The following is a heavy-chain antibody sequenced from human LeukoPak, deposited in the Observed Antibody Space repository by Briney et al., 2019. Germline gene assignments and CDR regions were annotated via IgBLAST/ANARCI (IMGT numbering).Heavy chain of an antibody. V-gene: IGHV3-21*01. CDR1: GFGFSSYS. CDR3: ARVTGTTAGDH. J-gene: IGHJ5*02. Sequence: GGSLSVSCAASGFGFSSYSMDWVRQDPGKGLEWVSSISSGSTSIYYADPVKGRFTISRDNAKNSLYLQMNSLRAEDTAVYYCARVTGTTAGDHWGQGTLVSVSS. CDR2: ISSGSTSI. D-gene: IGHD1-1*01.